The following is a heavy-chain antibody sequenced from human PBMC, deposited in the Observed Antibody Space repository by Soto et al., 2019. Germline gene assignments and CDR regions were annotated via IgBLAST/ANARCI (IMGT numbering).Heavy chain of an antibody. V-gene: IGHV3-9*01. CDR3: VKDTKESSKVWYLDY. Sequence: ESGGGLVQPGRSLRLSCAASGFIFDDYGMHWVRQAPGKGLEWVSGINWNSGSISYADSVKGRFTISRDNAKSSLYLQMNTLRPEDTALYYCVKDTKESSKVWYLDYWGQGTLVTVSS. CDR2: INWNSGSI. CDR1: GFIFDDYG. D-gene: IGHD2-2*01. J-gene: IGHJ4*02.